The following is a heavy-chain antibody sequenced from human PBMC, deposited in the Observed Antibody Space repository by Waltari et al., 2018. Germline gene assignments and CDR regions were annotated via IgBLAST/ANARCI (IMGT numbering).Heavy chain of an antibody. J-gene: IGHJ4*02. CDR2: IYHSGST. Sequence: QVQLQESGPGLVKPSETLSLTCAVSGYSISSGYYWGWIRQPPGKGLEWIGSIYHSGSTYYNPSLKSRVTISVDTSKNQFSLKLSSVTAADTAVYYCARHRGDEYFDWLFVYWGQGTLVTVSS. CDR1: GYSISSGYY. D-gene: IGHD3-9*01. CDR3: ARHRGDEYFDWLFVY. V-gene: IGHV4-38-2*01.